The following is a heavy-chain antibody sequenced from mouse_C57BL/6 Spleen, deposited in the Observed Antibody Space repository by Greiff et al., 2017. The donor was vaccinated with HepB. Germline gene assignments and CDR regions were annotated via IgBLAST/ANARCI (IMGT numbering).Heavy chain of an antibody. CDR1: GYSITSGYY. CDR3: ARADDGYFVWFAY. J-gene: IGHJ3*01. CDR2: ISYDGSN. Sequence: EVQLVESGPGLVKPSQSLSLTCSVTGYSITSGYYWNWIRQFPGNKLEWMGYISYDGSNNYNPSLKNRISITRDTSKNQFFLKLNSVTTEDTATYYCARADDGYFVWFAYWGQGTLVTVSA. D-gene: IGHD2-3*01. V-gene: IGHV3-6*01.